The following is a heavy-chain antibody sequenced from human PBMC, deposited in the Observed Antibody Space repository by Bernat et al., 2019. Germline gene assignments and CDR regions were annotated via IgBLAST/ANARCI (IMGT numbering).Heavy chain of an antibody. V-gene: IGHV1-46*01. CDR2: INPSSGTT. D-gene: IGHD1-26*01. J-gene: IGHJ4*02. CDR3: AGGNLGATDY. CDR1: GYTFSTYY. Sequence: QVHLVQSGAEVKKPGASVKVSCRASGYTFSTYYIHWVRQAPGQGLEWMGIINPSSGTTTYARKFQGRVTMTRDTSTSTVHMEVSSLRSDDTAVYYCAGGNLGATDYWGQGTLVTVSS.